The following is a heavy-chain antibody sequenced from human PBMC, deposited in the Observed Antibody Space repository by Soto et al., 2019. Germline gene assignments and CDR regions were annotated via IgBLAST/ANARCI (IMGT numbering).Heavy chain of an antibody. J-gene: IGHJ6*02. CDR2: ISAYNGNR. D-gene: IGHD2-2*01. Sequence: ASVKVSCKASGYTFGHYCIGWVREAPGQGLEWVGWISAYNGNRHCAQNVQGRVTMSTDTSTSTAYMELRSLRSDDTAMYYSARGGQECSSSGCSCIYDGLDVWGQGTTVTVSS. V-gene: IGHV1-18*01. CDR1: GYTFGHYC. CDR3: ARGGQECSSSGCSCIYDGLDV.